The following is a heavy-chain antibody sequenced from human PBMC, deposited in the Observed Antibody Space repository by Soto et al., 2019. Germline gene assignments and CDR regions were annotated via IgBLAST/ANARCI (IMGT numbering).Heavy chain of an antibody. CDR3: ARDLSSCSSARCYSYYYGMDV. J-gene: IGHJ6*02. CDR2: INSDGSRT. Sequence: EVQLAESGGGLVQPGGSLRLSCSASGFNFSRYWTHWVRQVPGRGLVWVSHINSDGSRTTYADSVKGRFTISRDNAKNTLYLQMNSLRAEDTAVYYCARDLSSCSSARCYSYYYGMDVWGQGTTVTVSS. V-gene: IGHV3-74*01. D-gene: IGHD2-2*01. CDR1: GFNFSRYW.